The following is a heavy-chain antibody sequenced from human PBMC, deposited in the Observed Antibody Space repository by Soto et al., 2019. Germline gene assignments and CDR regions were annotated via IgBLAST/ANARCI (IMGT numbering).Heavy chain of an antibody. J-gene: IGHJ4*02. CDR2: ISAYNANA. Sequence: QIQLLQSGAEVKKPGGSVKVTCKASGYTFRNFGISWVRQAPGQGLEWMGWISAYNANANYAQKFQGRLTMTADTSTSTAYMELRSLRSEDTAVYYCARENSYFDYWGQGTLVTVSS. CDR1: GYTFRNFG. CDR3: ARENSYFDY. V-gene: IGHV1-18*01.